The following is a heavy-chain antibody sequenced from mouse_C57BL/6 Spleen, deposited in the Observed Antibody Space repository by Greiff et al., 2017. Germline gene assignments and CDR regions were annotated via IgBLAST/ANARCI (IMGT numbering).Heavy chain of an antibody. V-gene: IGHV1-20*01. CDR1: GYSFTGYF. D-gene: IGHD2-4*01. Sequence: EVKLVESGPELVKPGDSVKISCKASGYSFTGYFMNWVMQSHGKSLEWIGRINPYNGDTFYNQKFKGKATLTVDKSSSTAHMELRSLTSEDSAVYYCATRPYDYDESYWYFDVWGTGTTVTVSS. J-gene: IGHJ1*03. CDR2: INPYNGDT. CDR3: ATRPYDYDESYWYFDV.